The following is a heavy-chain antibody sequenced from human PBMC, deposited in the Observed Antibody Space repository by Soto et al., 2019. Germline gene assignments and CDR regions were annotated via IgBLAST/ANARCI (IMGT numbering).Heavy chain of an antibody. D-gene: IGHD4-17*01. J-gene: IGHJ6*02. CDR2: IDPSDSYT. V-gene: IGHV5-10-1*01. CDR1: GYSFTSYW. Sequence: GESLKISCKGSGYSFTSYWISWVRQMPGKGLEWMGRIDPSDSYTNYSPSFQGHVTISADKSISTAYLQWSSLKASDTAMYYCARHAGDYYYYYGMDVWGQGTTVTVSS. CDR3: ARHAGDYYYYYGMDV.